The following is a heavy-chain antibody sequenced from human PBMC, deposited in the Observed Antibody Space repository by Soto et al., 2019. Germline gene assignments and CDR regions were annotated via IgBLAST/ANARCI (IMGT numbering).Heavy chain of an antibody. CDR3: ARGDSSSWYWDYYYGMDV. Sequence: ASVKVSCKACGYSFTSYAMNWVRQAPGQGLEWMGWINTNTGNPTYAQGFTGRFVFSLDTSVSTAYLQICSLKAEDTAVYYCARGDSSSWYWDYYYGMDVWGQGTTVTVSS. V-gene: IGHV7-4-1*01. CDR1: GYSFTSYA. CDR2: INTNTGNP. J-gene: IGHJ6*02. D-gene: IGHD6-13*01.